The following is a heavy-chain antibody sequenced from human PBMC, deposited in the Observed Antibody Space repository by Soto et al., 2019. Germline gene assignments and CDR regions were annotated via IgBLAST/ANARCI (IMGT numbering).Heavy chain of an antibody. J-gene: IGHJ4*02. CDR3: AKLGSGYYTGLYFDY. CDR2: MKKDGSEK. Sequence: EVQLVESGGALVQRGGSLRLSCAASGFSFGDYWMSWVRQAPGKGLEWVAHMKKDGSEKYYVDSVKGRFTVSRDNAENSRYLPMNSLRAEHTAVYYCAKLGSGYYTGLYFDYWGQGTMVTVAS. CDR1: GFSFGDYW. V-gene: IGHV3-7*03. D-gene: IGHD3-3*01.